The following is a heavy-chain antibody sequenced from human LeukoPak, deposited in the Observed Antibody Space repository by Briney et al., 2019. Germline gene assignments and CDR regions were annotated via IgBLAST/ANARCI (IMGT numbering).Heavy chain of an antibody. CDR3: ARGYYDSSGYYGGSYTVDY. J-gene: IGHJ4*02. V-gene: IGHV1-8*01. Sequence: ASVKVSCKASGYTFTSYDINWVRQATGQGLEWMGWMNPNSGNTGYAQKFRGRVTMTRNTSISTAYMELSSLRSEDTAVYYCARGYYDSSGYYGGSYTVDYWGQGTLVTVSS. D-gene: IGHD3-22*01. CDR2: MNPNSGNT. CDR1: GYTFTSYD.